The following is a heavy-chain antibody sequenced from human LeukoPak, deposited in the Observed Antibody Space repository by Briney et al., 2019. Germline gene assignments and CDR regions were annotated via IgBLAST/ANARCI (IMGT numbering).Heavy chain of an antibody. J-gene: IGHJ6*04. CDR3: SRERTLGFGELFRYYYGMDV. Sequence: GGSLRLSCAASGFTFSSYEMNWVRQAPGKGLEWVSYISSSGSTIYYADSVKGRFTISRDNAKNSLYLQMNSLRAEDTAVYYWSRERTLGFGELFRYYYGMDVWGKGTTVTVSS. V-gene: IGHV3-48*03. D-gene: IGHD3-10*01. CDR1: GFTFSSYE. CDR2: ISSSGSTI.